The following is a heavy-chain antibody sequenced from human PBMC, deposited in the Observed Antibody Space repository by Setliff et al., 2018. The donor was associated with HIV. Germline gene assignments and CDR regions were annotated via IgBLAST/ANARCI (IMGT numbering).Heavy chain of an antibody. D-gene: IGHD3-16*01. J-gene: IGHJ5*02. Sequence: KPSETLSLTCTVSGGSISSRDYYWTWIRQHPGKGLEWFGRIYYSGSTYYNPSLQSRLTISVDTSKNQFSLRLSSVTAADTAVYYCARDRTLRGGEFGPWGRGTLVTVSS. V-gene: IGHV4-31*03. CDR3: ARDRTLRGGEFGP. CDR1: GGSISSRDYY. CDR2: IYYSGST.